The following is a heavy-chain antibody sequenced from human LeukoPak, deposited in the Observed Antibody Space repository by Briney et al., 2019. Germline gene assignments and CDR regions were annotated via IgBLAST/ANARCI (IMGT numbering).Heavy chain of an antibody. CDR1: GFTFSSYA. CDR3: ATAYCSSTSCPT. Sequence: GGSLRPSCAASGFTFSSYAMSWVRQAPGKGPEWVSSINDSGDNTYYADSVKGRFTISRDNSRNTLYLLMNNLRAGDTAVFYCATAYCSSTSCPTWGQGTLDTVSS. CDR2: INDSGDNT. V-gene: IGHV3-23*01. J-gene: IGHJ5*02. D-gene: IGHD2-2*01.